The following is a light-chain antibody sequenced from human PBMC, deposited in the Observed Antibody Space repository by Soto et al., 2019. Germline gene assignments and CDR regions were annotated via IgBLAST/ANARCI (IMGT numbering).Light chain of an antibody. CDR2: DAS. CDR3: QQRSNWPVT. J-gene: IGKJ1*01. CDR1: QSVSSY. V-gene: IGKV3-11*01. Sequence: EIVLTQSPATLSLSPGERATLSCRASQSVSSYLAWYQQKPGQAPRLLIYDASSRATGIPARFSGSGSGTVFTLTISGREPEDLAVYSCQQRSNWPVTFGQGTKVEIK.